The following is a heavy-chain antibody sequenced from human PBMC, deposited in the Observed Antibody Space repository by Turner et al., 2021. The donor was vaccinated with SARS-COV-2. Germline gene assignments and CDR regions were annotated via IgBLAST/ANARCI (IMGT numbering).Heavy chain of an antibody. CDR3: VRDKDSSDYYY. D-gene: IGHD3-22*01. CDR1: GFTFSSYS. CDR2: ITSSDT. V-gene: IGHV3-21*01. J-gene: IGHJ4*02. Sequence: EVQLVESGGGLVKPGGSLRLSCAASGFTFSSYSMNWVRQAPGKGLEWVSSITSSDTYYADSVKGRFTISRDNAKNSLYLQMNSLRAEDTAVYYCVRDKDSSDYYYWGQGTLVTDSS.